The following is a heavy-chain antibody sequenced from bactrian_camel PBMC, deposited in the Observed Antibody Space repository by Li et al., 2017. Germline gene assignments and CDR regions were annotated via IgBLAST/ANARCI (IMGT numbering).Heavy chain of an antibody. CDR3: VKPNPDARGGFDH. J-gene: IGHJ4*01. CDR2: SSSGALSL. D-gene: IGHD1*01. Sequence: VQLVESGGGLVQPGGSLRLSCAASGATLSNYAMNWVRQAPGQGLEWVSSSSSGALSLVCADSVKGRFTISRDNAKNTVYLLMNSLKPEDTAVYYCVKPNPDARGGFDHWGQGTQVTVS. CDR1: GATLSNYA. V-gene: IGHV3S35*01.